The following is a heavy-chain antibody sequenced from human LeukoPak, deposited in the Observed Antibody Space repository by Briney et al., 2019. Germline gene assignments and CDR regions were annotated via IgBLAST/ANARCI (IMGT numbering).Heavy chain of an antibody. CDR3: AKDNSQGWFGP. D-gene: IGHD4-11*01. J-gene: IGHJ5*02. V-gene: IGHV3-74*01. CDR1: GFTFSNYW. Sequence: PGGSLRLSCATSGFTFSNYWMHWVRQVPGKGLEWVARIKGDGSDTSYVDSVEGRFTISRDNAKNAVYLQMDTLGVEDTATYYCAKDNSQGWFGPWGQGTLVIVSS. CDR2: IKGDGSDT.